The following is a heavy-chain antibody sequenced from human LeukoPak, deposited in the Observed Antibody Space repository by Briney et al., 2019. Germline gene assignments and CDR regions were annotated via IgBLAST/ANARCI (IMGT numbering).Heavy chain of an antibody. J-gene: IGHJ3*02. Sequence: GGSLRLSCAASGFTFSSYWMSWVRQAPGKGREGVANIKQDGSEKYYVDSVKGRFTISRDNAKNSLYLQMNSLRAEDTAVYYCARYNWNDDAFDIWGQGTMVTVSS. CDR3: ARYNWNDDAFDI. CDR1: GFTFSSYW. V-gene: IGHV3-7*03. D-gene: IGHD1-1*01. CDR2: IKQDGSEK.